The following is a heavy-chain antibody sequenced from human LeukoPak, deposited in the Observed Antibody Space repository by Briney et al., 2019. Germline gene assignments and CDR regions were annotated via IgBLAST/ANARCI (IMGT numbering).Heavy chain of an antibody. D-gene: IGHD5-18*01. V-gene: IGHV4-59*01. CDR2: IYYSGST. J-gene: IGHJ4*02. Sequence: SETLSLTWAVDGGSFSGYYWSWIRQPPGKGLEWIGSIYYSGSTNYNPSLKSRVTISVDTSKNQFSLKLSTVTAADTPVYYCARGQKYRSGYTDTELGSGYFDYWGQGPLVTVSS. CDR1: GGSFSGYY. CDR3: ARGQKYRSGYTDTELGSGYFDY.